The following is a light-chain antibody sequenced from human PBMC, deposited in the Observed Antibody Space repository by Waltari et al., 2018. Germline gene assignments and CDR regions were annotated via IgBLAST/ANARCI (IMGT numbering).Light chain of an antibody. CDR3: CSYAGSRTFVV. CDR2: ERS. Sequence: QSALTQPASVSGSRGPSITLSCTGASSDVGSSNLLPWYQQHPGKAPKPLVYERSKRPSGISNRFSGSKSGNSASLTISGLQAEDDADYYGCSYAGSRTFVVFGGGTKLTVL. J-gene: IGLJ2*01. V-gene: IGLV2-23*01. CDR1: SSDVGSSNL.